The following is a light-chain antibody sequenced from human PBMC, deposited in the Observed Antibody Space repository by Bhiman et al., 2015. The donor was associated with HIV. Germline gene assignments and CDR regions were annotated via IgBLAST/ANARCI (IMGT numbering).Light chain of an antibody. CDR2: DVS. Sequence: QSALTQPASVSGSPGQSITISCTGTSSDVGGYKHVSWYQQHPGKAPKLMIYDVSYRPSGVSNRFSGSKSGNTASLTISGLQPDDEAVYYCSSHAGDSTFAFGSGTKLTVL. V-gene: IGLV2-23*02. CDR1: SSDVGGYKH. CDR3: SSHAGDSTFA. J-gene: IGLJ1*01.